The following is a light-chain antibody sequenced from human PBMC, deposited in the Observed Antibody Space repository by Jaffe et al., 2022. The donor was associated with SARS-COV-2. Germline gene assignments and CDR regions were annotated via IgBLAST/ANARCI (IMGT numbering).Light chain of an antibody. J-gene: IGKJ2*01. CDR2: GAS. CDR3: QQEET. CDR1: QSVSSSY. V-gene: IGKV3-20*01. Sequence: EIVLTQSPGTLSLSPGERATLSCRASQSVSSSYLAWYQQKPGQAPRLLIYGASSRATGIPDRFSGSGSGTDFTLTISRLEPEDFAVYYCQQEETFGQGTKLEIK.